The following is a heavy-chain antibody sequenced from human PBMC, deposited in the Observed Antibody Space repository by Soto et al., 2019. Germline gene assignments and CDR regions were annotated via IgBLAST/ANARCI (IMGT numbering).Heavy chain of an antibody. CDR1: GGSFSGYY. Sequence: QVQLQQWGAGLLKPSETLSLTCAVYGGSFSGYYWSWIRQPPGKGLEWIGEINHSGSINYNPSLKSLVTISVDPSKNQFSLKLNSVTAADKAVYYCARGGYSYGDAFDIWGQGTMVTVSS. D-gene: IGHD5-18*01. V-gene: IGHV4-34*01. CDR2: INHSGSI. CDR3: ARGGYSYGDAFDI. J-gene: IGHJ3*02.